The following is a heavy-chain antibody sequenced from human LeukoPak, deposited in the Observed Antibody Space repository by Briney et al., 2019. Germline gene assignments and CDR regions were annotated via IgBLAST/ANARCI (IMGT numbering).Heavy chain of an antibody. D-gene: IGHD6-13*01. CDR2: ISSSSSYI. CDR1: GFTFSSYS. CDR3: ARAVIAAAGTRYFDY. J-gene: IGHJ4*02. V-gene: IGHV3-21*01. Sequence: PGGSLRLSCAASGFTFSSYSMNWVRQAPGKGLEWVSSISSSSSYIYYADSVKGRFTISRDNAKNSLYLQMNSLRAEDTAVYYCARAVIAAAGTRYFDYWGQGTLVTVSS.